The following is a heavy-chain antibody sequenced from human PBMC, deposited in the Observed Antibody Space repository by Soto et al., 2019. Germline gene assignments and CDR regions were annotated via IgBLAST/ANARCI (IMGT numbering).Heavy chain of an antibody. J-gene: IGHJ3*02. V-gene: IGHV3-15*01. Sequence: GGSLRLSCAASGLTFSNAWMSWVRQAPGKGLEWVGRIKSKTDGGTTDYAAPVKVRFTISRDDSKNTLYLQMNNLKTEDTAVYYCTTDRLNRHPGTFDNWGQGTMVTVSS. D-gene: IGHD1-26*01. CDR3: TTDRLNRHPGTFDN. CDR2: IKSKTDGGTT. CDR1: GLTFSNAW.